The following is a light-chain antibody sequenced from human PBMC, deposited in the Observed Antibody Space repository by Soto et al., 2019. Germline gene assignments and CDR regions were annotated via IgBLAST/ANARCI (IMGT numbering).Light chain of an antibody. CDR1: QSMRTY. J-gene: IGKJ5*01. CDR2: DAS. V-gene: IGKV1-5*01. CDR3: QQYNTYST. Sequence: DIQMTQSPSTLSASVGDRVTITCRASQSMRTYLNWYQQKPGKAPNLLIYDASSLESGVPSRFSGSGSGTEFTLTISSLQPDDFATYYCQQYNTYSTFGQGTRLEI.